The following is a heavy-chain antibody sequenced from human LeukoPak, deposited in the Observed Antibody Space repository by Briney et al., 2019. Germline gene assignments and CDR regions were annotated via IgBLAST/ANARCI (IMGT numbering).Heavy chain of an antibody. J-gene: IGHJ4*02. V-gene: IGHV6-1*01. CDR1: GDSVSSNNGA. CDR3: ARDLGTSGWYTFDF. CDR2: TYYRSKLYN. D-gene: IGHD6-19*01. Sequence: SQTLSLTCAISGDSVSSNNGAWNWIRQSPSRGLEWLGRTYYRSKLYNDYAEFIQGRITINPDTSKNQFSLQLNSVTPEDTAVYYCARDLGTSGWYTFDFWGQGTLVTVSS.